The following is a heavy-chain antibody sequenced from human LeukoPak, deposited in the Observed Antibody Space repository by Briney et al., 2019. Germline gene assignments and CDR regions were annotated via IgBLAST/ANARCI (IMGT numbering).Heavy chain of an antibody. CDR2: ISAYNGNT. Sequence: GSVKVSCKASGYTFTSYGISWVRQAPGQGLEWMGWISAYNGNTNYAQKLQGRVTMTTDTSTSTAYMELRSLRSDDTAVYYCARHSGSYQAPRGYYYYMDVWGKGTTVTVSS. D-gene: IGHD1-26*01. V-gene: IGHV1-18*01. CDR3: ARHSGSYQAPRGYYYYMDV. CDR1: GYTFTSYG. J-gene: IGHJ6*03.